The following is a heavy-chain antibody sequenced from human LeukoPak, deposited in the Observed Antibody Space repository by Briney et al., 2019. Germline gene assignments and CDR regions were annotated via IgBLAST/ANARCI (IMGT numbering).Heavy chain of an antibody. Sequence: GGSLRLSCAASGFTFTSYAMNWVRQAPGKGLEWVSGISGSGGSTYYADSVKGRFTISRDNSKNTLYLQLNSLRVEDTAEYYCAKDPRAYCGGDCSFDYWGQGTLVTVSS. CDR1: GFTFTSYA. V-gene: IGHV3-23*01. D-gene: IGHD2-21*02. CDR2: ISGSGGST. CDR3: AKDPRAYCGGDCSFDY. J-gene: IGHJ4*02.